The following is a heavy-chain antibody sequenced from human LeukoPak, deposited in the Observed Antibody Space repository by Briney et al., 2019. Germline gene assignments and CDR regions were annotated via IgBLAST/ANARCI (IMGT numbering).Heavy chain of an antibody. CDR3: ARDEYSSSSSFLSEPFYYYGMDV. D-gene: IGHD6-6*01. J-gene: IGHJ6*02. V-gene: IGHV3-11*01. CDR2: ISSSGSTI. CDR1: GFTFSDYY. Sequence: PGGSLRLSCAASGFTFSDYYMSWIRQAPGKGLEWVSYISSSGSTIHYADSVKGRFTISRDNAKNSLYLQMNSLRAEDTAVYYCARDEYSSSSSFLSEPFYYYGMDVWGQGTTVTVSS.